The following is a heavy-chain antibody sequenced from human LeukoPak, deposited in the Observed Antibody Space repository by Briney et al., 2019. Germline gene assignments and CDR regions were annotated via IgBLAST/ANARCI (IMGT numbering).Heavy chain of an antibody. CDR1: GFTFSSYA. V-gene: IGHV3-30*04. D-gene: IGHD3-9*01. Sequence: GGSLRLSCAASGFTFSSYAMHWVRQAPGKGLEWVTIISYDGTNKYYADSVKGRFTISRDNSKNTLFLQMNSLRAEDTAVYYCARQANYDILTGYQFIDYWGQGTLVTVSS. CDR3: ARQANYDILTGYQFIDY. J-gene: IGHJ4*02. CDR2: ISYDGTNK.